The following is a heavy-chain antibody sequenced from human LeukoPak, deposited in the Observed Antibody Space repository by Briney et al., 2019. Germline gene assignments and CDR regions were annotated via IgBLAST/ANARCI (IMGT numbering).Heavy chain of an antibody. Sequence: PGGSLRLSCAASGFTFSSYAMSWGRQAPGKGLKGVSGISANGDTTKYADSVKGRFTISRDNSKNTVFLQMNSLRADDTAVYYCAKEGRIAAGTGDYFDCWGQGTMVTVSS. J-gene: IGHJ4*02. D-gene: IGHD6-13*01. V-gene: IGHV3-23*01. CDR2: ISANGDTT. CDR3: AKEGRIAAGTGDYFDC. CDR1: GFTFSSYA.